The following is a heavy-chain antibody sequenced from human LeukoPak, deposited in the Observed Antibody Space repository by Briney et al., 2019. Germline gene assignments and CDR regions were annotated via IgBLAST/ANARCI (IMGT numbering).Heavy chain of an antibody. D-gene: IGHD6-19*01. CDR3: AKVYSSGWSPIDY. CDR2: ISYDGSNK. V-gene: IGHV3-30*18. CDR1: GFTFSSCG. J-gene: IGHJ4*02. Sequence: GGSLRLSCAASGFTFSSCGMHWVRQAPGKGLEWVAVISYDGSNKYYADSVKGRFTISRDNSKNTLYLQMNSLRAEDTAVYYCAKVYSSGWSPIDYWGQGTLVTVSS.